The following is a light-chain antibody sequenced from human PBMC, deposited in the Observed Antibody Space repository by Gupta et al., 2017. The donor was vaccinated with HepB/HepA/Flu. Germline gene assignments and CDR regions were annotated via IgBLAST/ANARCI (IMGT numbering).Light chain of an antibody. CDR1: QTISTW. J-gene: IGKJ1*01. CDR2: KAS. V-gene: IGKV1-5*03. CDR3: QQYNSFPWA. Sequence: DIQLTQSHSTLSASVGDRVTITCRASQTISTWLAWYQQKPGKVPKLLIYKASTLASGVPSRFSGSGSGTEFTLTISSLQPDDFATYYCQQYNSFPWAFGQGTKVEIK.